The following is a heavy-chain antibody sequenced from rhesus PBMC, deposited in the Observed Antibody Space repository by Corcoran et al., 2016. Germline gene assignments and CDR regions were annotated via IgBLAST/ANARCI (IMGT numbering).Heavy chain of an antibody. CDR2: ISDTGGNT. Sequence: EVQLVETGGGLVQPGGSLQLSCPASGSPFRPNGLNWVRQAPGKGLECVSTISDTGGNTYYADSVKGRFTISRDNSKNTLSRQMNSLRTEDTAVYFCAKDHGGRYPEDWGQGVLVTVSS. J-gene: IGHJ4*01. CDR3: AKDHGGRYPED. CDR1: GSPFRPNG. D-gene: IGHD4-29*01. V-gene: IGHV3S25*01.